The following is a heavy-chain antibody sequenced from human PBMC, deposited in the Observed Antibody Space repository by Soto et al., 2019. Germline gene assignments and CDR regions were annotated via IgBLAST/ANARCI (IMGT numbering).Heavy chain of an antibody. D-gene: IGHD6-13*01. CDR1: GGSISSLSYY. J-gene: IGHJ4*02. Sequence: QLQLQESGPGLVKPSETLSLTCTVSGGSISSLSYYWGWIRQPPGKGLEWIGNIYYSGSTYYNPSLKSRVTISVDTSKNQFSLKLSSVTAADTAVYYCARRSWESSSWYYFDYWGQGTLVTGSS. CDR2: IYYSGST. V-gene: IGHV4-39*01. CDR3: ARRSWESSSWYYFDY.